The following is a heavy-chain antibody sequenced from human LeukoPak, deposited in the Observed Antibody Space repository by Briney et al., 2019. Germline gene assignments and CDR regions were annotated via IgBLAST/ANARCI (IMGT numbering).Heavy chain of an antibody. CDR3: ARGGIQLWTSFDY. D-gene: IGHD5-18*01. Sequence: PGGSLRLSCAASGFTFSSYEMNWVRQAPGKGLEWVAVISYDGSNKYYADSVKGRFTISRDNSKNTLYLQMNSLRAEDTAVYYCARGGIQLWTSFDYWGQGTLVTVSS. J-gene: IGHJ4*02. CDR2: ISYDGSNK. CDR1: GFTFSSYE. V-gene: IGHV3-30*04.